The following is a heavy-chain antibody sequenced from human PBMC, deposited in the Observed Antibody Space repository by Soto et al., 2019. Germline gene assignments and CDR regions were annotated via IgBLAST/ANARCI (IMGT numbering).Heavy chain of an antibody. Sequence: SLTLSVTAPVSFGSISSSKWFSVFRQPPGKGLEWIGEIYHSGSTNYNPSLKSRVTISVDKSKNQFSLKLSSVTAADTAVYYCARQSGYGDYDYWGQGTLVTVS. V-gene: IGHV4-4*02. CDR1: FGSISSSKW. D-gene: IGHD4-17*01. CDR3: ARQSGYGDYDY. CDR2: IYHSGST. J-gene: IGHJ4*02.